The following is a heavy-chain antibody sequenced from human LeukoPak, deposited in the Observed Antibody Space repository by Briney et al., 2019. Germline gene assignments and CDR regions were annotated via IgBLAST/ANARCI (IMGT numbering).Heavy chain of an antibody. V-gene: IGHV1-2*02. CDR1: GYTFTGYY. CDR3: APAVAGDYFDS. J-gene: IGHJ4*02. CDR2: INPNRGGT. Sequence: ASVKVSCKASGYTFTGYYMHWVRQAPGQGLEWMGWINPNRGGTNYAQKVQGRVTMTRDTSIRTAYMELSRLRSDDTAVYYCAPAVAGDYFDSWGQGTLVTVSS. D-gene: IGHD6-19*01.